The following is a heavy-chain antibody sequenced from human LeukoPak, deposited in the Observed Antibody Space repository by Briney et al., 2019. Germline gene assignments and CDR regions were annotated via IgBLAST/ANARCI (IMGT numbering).Heavy chain of an antibody. D-gene: IGHD6-6*01. CDR3: ARLTRLSTSPDRYYLDY. V-gene: IGHV4-4*09. CDR2: IYTSGGT. Sequence: SETLSLTCTVSGDSISSYYWSWIRQPPGRGLEWFWYIYTSGGTNYIPSLKGRVTISIDTSKNQFSLKLSSVTAADSAVYYCARLTRLSTSPDRYYLDYWGQGTLVTVSS. CDR1: GDSISSYY. J-gene: IGHJ4*02.